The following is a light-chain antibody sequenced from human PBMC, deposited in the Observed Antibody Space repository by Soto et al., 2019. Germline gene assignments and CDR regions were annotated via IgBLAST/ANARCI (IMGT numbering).Light chain of an antibody. J-gene: IGLJ2*01. Sequence: QSALTQPPSASGSPGQSVTISCTGTSSDVGGYNYVSWYQQHPGKAPKLMIYEVSKRPSGVPDRFSGSKSGNTASPTVSGLQAEDEADYYCSSYAGSNNLGVVFGGGTQLTVL. CDR2: EVS. CDR1: SSDVGGYNY. V-gene: IGLV2-8*01. CDR3: SSYAGSNNLGVV.